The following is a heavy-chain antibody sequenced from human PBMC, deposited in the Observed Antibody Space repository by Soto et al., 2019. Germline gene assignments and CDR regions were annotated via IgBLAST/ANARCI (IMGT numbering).Heavy chain of an antibody. V-gene: IGHV4-39*01. CDR1: GDSISSSSYY. J-gene: IGHJ4*02. D-gene: IGHD3-22*01. CDR3: ARLGVYYDSSGYSHFDY. CDR2: INYSGST. Sequence: QLQLQESGPGLVKPSETLSLTCTVSGDSISSSSYYWGWIRQPPGKGLEWIGSINYSGSTYYNPSLKMRVPISVATSNNHFSRKLSSVTAADTAVYYCARLGVYYDSSGYSHFDYWGQGTLVTVSS.